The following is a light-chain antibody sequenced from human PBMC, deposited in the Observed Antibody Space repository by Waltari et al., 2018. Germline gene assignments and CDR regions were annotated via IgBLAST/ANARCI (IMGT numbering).Light chain of an antibody. CDR2: GRN. V-gene: IGLV3-19*01. CDR3: NSRDNSINHRV. Sequence: SSELTQDPAVSVALGQTVRITCQGDSLRTYYGSWYQQKSGQAPILIVYGRNNRPAGIPDRLSGSSSGNTASLTIAGAQAEDEAVYYYNSRDNSINHRVFGGGTKLTVL. J-gene: IGLJ2*01. CDR1: SLRTYY.